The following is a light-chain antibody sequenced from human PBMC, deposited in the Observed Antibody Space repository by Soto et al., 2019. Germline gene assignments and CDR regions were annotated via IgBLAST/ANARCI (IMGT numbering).Light chain of an antibody. V-gene: IGKV3-15*01. CDR3: QQYNNWPPLT. CDR1: QSVSSN. Sequence: EIVMTQSPATLSVSPGEGATLSCGASQSVSSNLAWYQQKPGQAPRLLIYGASTRATGIPARFSGSGSGTEFTLTITSLRSEDFAVYYCQQYNNWPPLTFGGGTKVEIK. CDR2: GAS. J-gene: IGKJ4*01.